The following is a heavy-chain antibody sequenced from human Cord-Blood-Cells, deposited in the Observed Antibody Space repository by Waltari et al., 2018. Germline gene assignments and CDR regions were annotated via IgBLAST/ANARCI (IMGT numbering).Heavy chain of an antibody. CDR2: INPNSGGT. D-gene: IGHD3-9*01. V-gene: IGHV1-2*06. CDR3: ARNYDILTGYYNWFDP. J-gene: IGHJ5*02. Sequence: SGYTFTGYYMHWVRQAPGQGLEWMGRINPNSGGTNYAQKFQGRVTMTRDTSISTAYMELSRLRSDDTAVYYCARNYDILTGYYNWFDPWGQGTLVTVSS. CDR1: GYTFTGYY.